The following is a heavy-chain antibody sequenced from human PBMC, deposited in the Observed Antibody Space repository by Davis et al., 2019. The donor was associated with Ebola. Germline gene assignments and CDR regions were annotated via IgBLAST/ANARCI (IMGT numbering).Heavy chain of an antibody. V-gene: IGHV3-21*01. CDR2: ISSSSSYI. Sequence: PGGSLRLSCAASGFTFSSYSMNWVRQAPGKGLEWVSSISSSSSYIYYADSVKGRFTISRDNAKNSLYLQMNSLRAEDTAVYYCARGGALGYCSGGSCKPYYYYYMDVWGKGTTVTVSS. D-gene: IGHD2-15*01. J-gene: IGHJ6*03. CDR1: GFTFSSYS. CDR3: ARGGALGYCSGGSCKPYYYYYMDV.